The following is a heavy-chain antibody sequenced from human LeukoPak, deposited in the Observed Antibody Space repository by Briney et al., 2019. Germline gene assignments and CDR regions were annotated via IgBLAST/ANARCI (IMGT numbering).Heavy chain of an antibody. CDR2: ISYDGSNK. CDR3: AREGGYSGSYRDCYFDY. V-gene: IGHV3-30*04. Sequence: GGSLRLSCAASGFTFSSYAMHWVRQAPGKGLEWVAVISYDGSNKYYADSVKGRFTISRDNSKYTLYLQMNSLRAEDTAVYYCAREGGYSGSYRDCYFDYWGQGTLVTVSS. CDR1: GFTFSSYA. D-gene: IGHD1-26*01. J-gene: IGHJ4*02.